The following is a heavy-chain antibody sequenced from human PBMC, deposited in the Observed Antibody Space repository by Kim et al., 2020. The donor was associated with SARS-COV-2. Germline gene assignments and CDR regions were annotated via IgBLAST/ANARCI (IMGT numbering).Heavy chain of an antibody. CDR3: ARDANSNHDY. CDR2: IWNDGNKK. D-gene: IGHD1-7*01. J-gene: IGHJ4*02. CDR1: GFTFSSYG. V-gene: IGHV3-33*01. Sequence: RGSLRLSCAASGFTFSSYGIHWVRQAPGKGLEWVAVIWNDGNKKYYADSVKGRFSVSRDNSEHTAFLQMNSLRAEDTAVYYCARDANSNHDYWGQGTLVTVSS.